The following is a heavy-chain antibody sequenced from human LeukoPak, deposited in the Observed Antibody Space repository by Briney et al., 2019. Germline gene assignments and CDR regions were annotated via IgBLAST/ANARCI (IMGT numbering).Heavy chain of an antibody. J-gene: IGHJ4*02. Sequence: ASVKVSCKASGFTFTSSAMQWVRQARGQRLEWIGWIVVGSGNTNYAQKFQERVTITRDMSTSTAYMELSSLRSEDTAVYYCARGSIVVVPAATPFDYWGQGTLVTVSS. V-gene: IGHV1-58*02. CDR3: ARGSIVVVPAATPFDY. CDR1: GFTFTSSA. D-gene: IGHD2-2*01. CDR2: IVVGSGNT.